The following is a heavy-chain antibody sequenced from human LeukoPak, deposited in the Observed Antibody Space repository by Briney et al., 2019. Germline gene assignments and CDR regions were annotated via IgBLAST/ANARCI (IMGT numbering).Heavy chain of an antibody. CDR3: ARVRGRWELLIDY. V-gene: IGHV4-39*07. J-gene: IGHJ4*02. CDR1: GGSISSSSYY. CDR2: IYYSGST. D-gene: IGHD1-26*01. Sequence: PSETLSLTCTVSGGSISSSSYYWGWIRQPPGKGLEWIGSIYYSGSTYYNPSLKSRVTISVDTSKNQFSLKLSSVTAADTAVYYCARVRGRWELLIDYWGQGTLVTVSS.